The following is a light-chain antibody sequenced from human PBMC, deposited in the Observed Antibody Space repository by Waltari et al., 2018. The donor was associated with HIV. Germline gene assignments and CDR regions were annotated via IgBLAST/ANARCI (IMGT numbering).Light chain of an antibody. V-gene: IGLV3-21*03. Sequence: SFVLTQPPSVSVAPGKTATIICGGSNLGTKSGQWYQQKSGQAPMLVVYRENDRPSGIPERFVGSISETSATLTISRVEAGDEADYYCQVWDSTTDQVVFGGGTKLTVL. CDR2: REN. J-gene: IGLJ2*01. CDR3: QVWDSTTDQVV. CDR1: NLGTKS.